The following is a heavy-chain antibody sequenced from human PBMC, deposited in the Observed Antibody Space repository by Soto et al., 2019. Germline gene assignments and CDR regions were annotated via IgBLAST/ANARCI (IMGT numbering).Heavy chain of an antibody. J-gene: IGHJ4*02. Sequence: SETLSLTWPFSGGSISSYYWSWIRQPPGKGLEWIGYIYYSMTTNYNPSLKSRVTISIDTSKNQFSLKLSSVTAADTAVYYCARERYSGWYYFDYWGQGSLVTVSS. CDR3: ARERYSGWYYFDY. D-gene: IGHD6-19*01. CDR2: IYYSMTT. CDR1: GGSISSYY. V-gene: IGHV4-59*01.